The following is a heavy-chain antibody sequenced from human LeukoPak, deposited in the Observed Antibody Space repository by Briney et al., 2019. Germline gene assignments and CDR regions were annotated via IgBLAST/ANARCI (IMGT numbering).Heavy chain of an antibody. J-gene: IGHJ4*02. D-gene: IGHD3-22*01. CDR3: VKELGSSGYFDF. CDR1: GFTFRNYA. V-gene: IGHV3-23*01. CDR2: ISGSGGST. Sequence: GGSLRLSCAASGFTFRNYAMSWVRQAPGKGLEWVSAISGSGGSTYYADSVKGRFTISRDNSKNTLYLQMNSLRAEDTAVYYCVKELGSSGYFDFWGQGTLVTVSS.